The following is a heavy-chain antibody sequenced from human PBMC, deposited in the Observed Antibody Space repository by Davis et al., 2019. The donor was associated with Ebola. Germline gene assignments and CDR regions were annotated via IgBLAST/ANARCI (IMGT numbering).Heavy chain of an antibody. V-gene: IGHV4-39*01. CDR3: ARLHDRAPMN. J-gene: IGHJ4*02. D-gene: IGHD3-22*01. Sequence: PSETLSLTCTVSGGSISSSLYDWGWIRQPPGKGLEWIGTIYHSGSTYYNPSVKSRVTISVDTSKNQFSLKLSSVTAADTAVYYCARLHDRAPMNWGQGTLGIVSS. CDR2: IYHSGST. CDR1: GGSISSSLYD.